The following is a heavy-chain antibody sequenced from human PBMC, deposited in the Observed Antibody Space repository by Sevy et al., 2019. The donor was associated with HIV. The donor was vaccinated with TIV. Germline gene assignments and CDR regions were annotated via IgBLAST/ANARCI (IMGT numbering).Heavy chain of an antibody. D-gene: IGHD2-21*02. V-gene: IGHV1-2*02. CDR3: ATPQAPCSGGDCNDLDY. Sequence: ASVKVSCKASGHTFTAYYVHWVRQAPGQGLEWMGWINPISGGTNYAQKFQGRVTMTSDTSISTTSMDLSRLTSDETAVYYCATPQAPCSGGDCNDLDYWGQGTLVTVSS. J-gene: IGHJ4*02. CDR2: INPISGGT. CDR1: GHTFTAYY.